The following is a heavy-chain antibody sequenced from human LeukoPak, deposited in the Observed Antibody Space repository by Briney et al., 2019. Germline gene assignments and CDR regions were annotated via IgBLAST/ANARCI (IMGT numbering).Heavy chain of an antibody. CDR1: GFTLTTFT. CDR2: ISGSGTST. V-gene: IGHV3-23*01. D-gene: IGHD3-10*01. Sequence: GGSLRLSCAASGFTLTTFTMSWVRQAPGKGPEWVSSISGSGTSTTYAGSVKGRFTISRDTSKSTLYLQMNSLRPDDTAMYYCAKIGGWGTSPETRYWGQGTLVTVSS. J-gene: IGHJ4*02. CDR3: AKIGGWGTSPETRY.